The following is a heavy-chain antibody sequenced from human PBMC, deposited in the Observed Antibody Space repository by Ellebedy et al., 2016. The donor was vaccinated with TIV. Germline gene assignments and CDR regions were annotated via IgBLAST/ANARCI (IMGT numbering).Heavy chain of an antibody. CDR2: INHSGST. CDR3: AVRRGFHHYYYYGMDV. J-gene: IGHJ6*02. Sequence: SETLSLTXAVYGGSFSGYYWSWIRQPPGKGLEWIGEINHSGSTNYNPSLKSRVTISVDTSKNQFSLKLSSVTAADTAVYYCAVRRGFHHYYYYGMDVWGQGTTVTVSS. V-gene: IGHV4-34*01. CDR1: GGSFSGYY. D-gene: IGHD5-12*01.